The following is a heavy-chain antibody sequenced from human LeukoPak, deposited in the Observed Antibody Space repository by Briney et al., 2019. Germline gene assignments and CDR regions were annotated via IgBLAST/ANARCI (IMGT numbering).Heavy chain of an antibody. CDR3: ARAKELFYFDF. CDR2: ISGSGTT. CDR1: GGSGSTYY. Sequence: SETLSLTCSVSGGSGSTYYWSWIRQAPGKGLEWIGYISGSGTTSYNPSLKSRVTMSMDTSKNQFSLNLSSVTVAEPAVYYCARAKELFYFDFWGQGNLVTVSS. J-gene: IGHJ4*02. D-gene: IGHD1-7*01. V-gene: IGHV4-59*02.